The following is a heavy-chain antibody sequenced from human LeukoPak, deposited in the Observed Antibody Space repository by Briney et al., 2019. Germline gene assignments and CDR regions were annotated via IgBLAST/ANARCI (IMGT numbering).Heavy chain of an antibody. CDR1: GDSVSSNSAT. CDR2: TYYRPKWYN. D-gene: IGHD6-19*01. Sequence: SQTLSLTCAISGDSVSSNSATWNWVRQSPSRGLEWLGRTYYRPKWYNDYAASVKSRITIKPDTSKNQFSLQLNSVTPEDTAVYYCARDGMAVAVGYFDLWGRGTLVTVSS. CDR3: ARDGMAVAVGYFDL. J-gene: IGHJ2*01. V-gene: IGHV6-1*01.